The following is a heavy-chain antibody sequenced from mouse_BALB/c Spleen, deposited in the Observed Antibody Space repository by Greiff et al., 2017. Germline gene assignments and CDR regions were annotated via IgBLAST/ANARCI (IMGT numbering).Heavy chain of an antibody. D-gene: IGHD2-14*01. J-gene: IGHJ4*01. CDR1: GYTFSSYW. V-gene: IGHV1-9*01. Sequence: QVQLKQSGAELMKPGASVKISCKATGYTFSSYWIEWVKQRPGHGLEWIGEILPGSGSTNYNEKFKGKATFTADTSSNTAYMQLSSLTSEDSAVYYCGTNGYRYEAMDYWGQGTSVTVSS. CDR2: ILPGSGST. CDR3: GTNGYRYEAMDY.